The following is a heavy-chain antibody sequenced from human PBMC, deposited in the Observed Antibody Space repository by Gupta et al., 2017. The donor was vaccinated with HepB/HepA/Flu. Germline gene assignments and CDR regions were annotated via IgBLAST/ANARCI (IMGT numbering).Heavy chain of an antibody. V-gene: IGHV3-33*01. J-gene: IGHJ6*03. CDR3: ARLVHCSRNDCSDYGDMDV. D-gene: IGHD3-10*02. CDR1: GFPRSDPA. CDR2: IWHDGSQE. Sequence: QVQMVESGGGVVPPGTSLSLSCAATGFPRSDPAMHCVRQAPGHWVKGLAWLAVIWHDGSQEYYAASVKVRFTISKDNSKSALFLQMGSLRAEDTAVYYCARLVHCSRNDCSDYGDMDVWGKGTTVTVSS.